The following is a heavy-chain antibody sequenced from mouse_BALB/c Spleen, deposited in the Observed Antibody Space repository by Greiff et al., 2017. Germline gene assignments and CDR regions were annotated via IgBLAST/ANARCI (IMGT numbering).Heavy chain of an antibody. CDR3: ARKDGSAYCAY. V-gene: IGHV1S137*01. D-gene: IGHD1-1*01. CDR1: GYTFPDYA. Sequence: QVQLQPSGAELVRPGVSVTLSCKGSGYTFPDYAMHWVKQSHAKSLEWIGVISTYYGDASYNQKFKGKATMTVDKSSSTAYMELARLTSEDSAIYYCARKDGSAYCAYWGQGTLVTVSA. J-gene: IGHJ3*01. CDR2: ISTYYGDA.